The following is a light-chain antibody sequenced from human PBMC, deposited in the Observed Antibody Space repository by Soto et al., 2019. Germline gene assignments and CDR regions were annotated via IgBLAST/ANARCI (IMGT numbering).Light chain of an antibody. J-gene: IGLJ2*01. CDR3: CSYADSYSLVI. Sequence: QSALTQPRSVSGSPGQSVTISCTGTSSDVGGYDYVSWYQQHPGEAPKLIIYDVTERPSGVPDRFSGSKSGNTASLTISGLQAEDEAVYHCCSYADSYSLVIFGGGTKLTVL. V-gene: IGLV2-11*01. CDR2: DVT. CDR1: SSDVGGYDY.